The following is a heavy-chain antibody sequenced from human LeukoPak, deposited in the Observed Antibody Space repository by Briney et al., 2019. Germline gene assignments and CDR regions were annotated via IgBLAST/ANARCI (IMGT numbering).Heavy chain of an antibody. J-gene: IGHJ6*03. CDR1: GYTFTSYD. V-gene: IGHV1-8*03. CDR2: MNPNSGNT. D-gene: IGHD2-21*01. CDR3: ARGVVVIADYYYYMDV. Sequence: GASVKVSCKASGYTFTSYDINWVRQATGQGLEWMGWMNPNSGNTGYAQKFQGGVTITRNTSISTAYMELSSLRSEDTAVYYCARGVVVIADYYYYMDVWGKGTTVTVSS.